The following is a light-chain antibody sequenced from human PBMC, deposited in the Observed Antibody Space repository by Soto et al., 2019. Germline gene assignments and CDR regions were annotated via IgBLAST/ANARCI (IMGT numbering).Light chain of an antibody. CDR3: QQYGSSPPRT. CDR1: QSISNNY. CDR2: GAS. Sequence: EIVLTQSPGTLSLSPGERATLSCRASQSISNNYLAWYQQKPGQAPRLLIYGASSRATGTPDRFSGSGSGTDVTLTISRLEPDDFAVYYCQQYGSSPPRTFGQGTKVEIK. J-gene: IGKJ1*01. V-gene: IGKV3-20*01.